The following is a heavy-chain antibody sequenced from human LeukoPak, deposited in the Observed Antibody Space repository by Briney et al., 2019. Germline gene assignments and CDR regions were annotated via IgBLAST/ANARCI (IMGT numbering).Heavy chain of an antibody. Sequence: GGSLRLSCAASGITISNYWMHWVRQAPGKGLVWVSRISSDRSSTNYADSVKGRFTISRDNAKNTLYLQMNSLRAEDTAVYYCAKGGGKVQDYWGQGTLVTVSS. CDR3: AKGGGKVQDY. V-gene: IGHV3-74*01. J-gene: IGHJ4*02. D-gene: IGHD4-23*01. CDR1: GITISNYW. CDR2: ISSDRSST.